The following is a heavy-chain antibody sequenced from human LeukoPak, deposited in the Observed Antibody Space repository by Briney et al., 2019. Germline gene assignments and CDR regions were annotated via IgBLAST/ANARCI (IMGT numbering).Heavy chain of an antibody. D-gene: IGHD3-22*01. CDR3: ARGRPSGFVGY. V-gene: IGHV4-30-2*01. Sequence: PSETLSLTCAVSGGSISSGGYSWSWIRQPPGKGLEWIGYIYHSGSTNYNPSLKSRVTISIDTSRNQFSLKLSSLTAADTAVYYCARGRPSGFVGYWGQGTLVTVSS. CDR2: IYHSGST. J-gene: IGHJ4*02. CDR1: GGSISSGGYS.